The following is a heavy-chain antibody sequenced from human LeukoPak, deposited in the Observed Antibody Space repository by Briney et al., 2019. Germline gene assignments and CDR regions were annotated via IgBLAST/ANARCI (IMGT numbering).Heavy chain of an antibody. J-gene: IGHJ4*02. V-gene: IGHV3-53*01. CDR1: GFTVSSNY. CDR3: ARDPPGSAPFDY. Sequence: PGGSLRLSCAASGFTVSSNYMSWVRQAAGEGVELVSIISSGGSTYYADSVKGRFTISRDKSKNTLYLQMNSLRAEDTAVYYCARDPPGSAPFDYWGQGTLVTVSS. CDR2: ISSGGST.